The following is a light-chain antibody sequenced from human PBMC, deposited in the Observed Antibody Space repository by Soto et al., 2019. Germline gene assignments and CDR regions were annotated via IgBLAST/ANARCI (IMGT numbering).Light chain of an antibody. V-gene: IGKV3-20*01. J-gene: IGKJ2*01. CDR1: QSVSSSY. Sequence: IVLTQSPGTLSLSPGERATLSCRASQSVSSSYLTWYQQTPVQAPRLLIYGASSRATGIPDRCSGSGSGPDFTLTISRLESEDFAVYYCQHFVRISSLYTFGHGTKLESK. CDR2: GAS. CDR3: QHFVRISSLYT.